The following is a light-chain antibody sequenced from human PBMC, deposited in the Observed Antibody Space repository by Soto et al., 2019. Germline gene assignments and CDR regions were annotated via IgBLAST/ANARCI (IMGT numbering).Light chain of an antibody. CDR3: QHFDIWPLT. CDR2: GAS. J-gene: IGKJ1*01. V-gene: IGKV3-15*01. CDR1: QSVRNN. Sequence: EIVMTQSPATLSVSPGERATLSCRASQSVRNNLVWFQQKPGQAPRLLIYGASTRATGIPARFSGSGSGTEFTLTISSLQSEDFAVYYCQHFDIWPLTFGQGTKVDFK.